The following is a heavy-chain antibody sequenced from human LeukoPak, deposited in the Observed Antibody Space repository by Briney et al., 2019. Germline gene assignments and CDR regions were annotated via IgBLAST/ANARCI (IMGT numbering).Heavy chain of an antibody. CDR3: ARERGIPSCYDY. CDR1: GFTFSSYG. V-gene: IGHV3-33*01. CDR2: IWYDGSNK. Sequence: PGGSLRLSRAASGFTFSSYGMHWVRQAPGKGLEWVAVIWYDGSNKYYADSVKGRFTISRDNSKNTLYLQMNSLRAEDTAVYYCARERGIPSCYDYWGQGTLVTVSS. J-gene: IGHJ4*02. D-gene: IGHD2-2*01.